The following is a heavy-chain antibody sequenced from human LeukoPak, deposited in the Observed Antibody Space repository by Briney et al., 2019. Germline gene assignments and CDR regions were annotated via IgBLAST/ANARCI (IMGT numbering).Heavy chain of an antibody. J-gene: IGHJ4*02. CDR3: ARYRGPWSVDY. D-gene: IGHD1-26*01. V-gene: IGHV3-9*01. CDR2: ISWNSGSI. Sequence: QTGGSLRLSCAASGFTFDDYAMHWVRQAPGKGLEWVSGISWNSGSIGYADSVKGRFTISRDNAKNSLYLQMNGLRAEDTAVYYCARYRGPWSVDYWGQGTLVTVSS. CDR1: GFTFDDYA.